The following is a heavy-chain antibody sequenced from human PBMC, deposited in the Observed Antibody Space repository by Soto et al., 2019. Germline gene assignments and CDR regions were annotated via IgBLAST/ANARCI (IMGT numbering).Heavy chain of an antibody. CDR3: ARETLSRDEFGAFDI. D-gene: IGHD3-16*01. CDR2: IIPIFGTA. Sequence: SVEVSCKASGGTFSSYAISWVRQAPGQGLEWMGGIIPIFGTANYAQKFQGRVTITADESTSTAYMELSSLRSEDTAVYYCARETLSRDEFGAFDIWGQGTMVTVSS. J-gene: IGHJ3*02. CDR1: GGTFSSYA. V-gene: IGHV1-69*13.